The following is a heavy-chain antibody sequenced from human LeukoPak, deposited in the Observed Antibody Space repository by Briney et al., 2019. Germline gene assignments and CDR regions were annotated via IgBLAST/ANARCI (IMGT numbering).Heavy chain of an antibody. Sequence: GASVKVSCKASGYTFTSYGISWVRQAPGQGLEWMGWISAYNGNTNYAQKLQGRVTMTTDTSTSTAYMELRSLRSDDTAVNYCARDPSGWYSVVPSDYWGQGTLVTVSS. J-gene: IGHJ4*02. D-gene: IGHD6-19*01. CDR3: ARDPSGWYSVVPSDY. V-gene: IGHV1-18*04. CDR2: ISAYNGNT. CDR1: GYTFTSYG.